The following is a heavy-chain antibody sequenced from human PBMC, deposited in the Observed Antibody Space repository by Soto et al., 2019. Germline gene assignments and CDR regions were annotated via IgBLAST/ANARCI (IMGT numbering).Heavy chain of an antibody. Sequence: QVQLQESGPGLVKPSQTLSLTCTVSGGSISSGDYYWSWIRQHPGNGLEWIGCIHYSGSPYYNPSLKSRLTISVDTSKNQFSLKLSSVTAADTAVYYCAREPYGSGSYYNTDAFDIWGQGTMVTVSS. CDR3: AREPYGSGSYYNTDAFDI. CDR1: GGSISSGDYY. D-gene: IGHD3-10*01. J-gene: IGHJ3*02. CDR2: IHYSGSP. V-gene: IGHV4-31*03.